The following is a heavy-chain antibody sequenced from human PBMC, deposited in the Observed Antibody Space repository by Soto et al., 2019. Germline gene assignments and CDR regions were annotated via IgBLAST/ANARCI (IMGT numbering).Heavy chain of an antibody. D-gene: IGHD3-22*01. Sequence: QVQLVESGGGVVQPGRSLRLSCAASGFTFSSYAMHWVRQAPGKGLEWVAVISYDGSNKYYADSVKGRFTISRDNSQHTLDLRLNSLRAEDTAVYYCARGPVRYDSSGYYPSDPWGQGTLVTVSS. CDR3: ARGPVRYDSSGYYPSDP. CDR2: ISYDGSNK. V-gene: IGHV3-30-3*01. CDR1: GFTFSSYA. J-gene: IGHJ5*02.